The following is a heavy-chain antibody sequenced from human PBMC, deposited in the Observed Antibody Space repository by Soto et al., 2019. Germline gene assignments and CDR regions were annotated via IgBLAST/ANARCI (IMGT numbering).Heavy chain of an antibody. J-gene: IGHJ4*02. CDR1: GGSISSYF. D-gene: IGHD6-13*01. Sequence: LSLTCTVSGGSISSYFYIWVRQPPGKGLEWIGSVYYTGTTDYNPSLKSRVTISVDTSKTQFSLNLRSVTAAGTAVYYCARDLAAVPRAFDYWGRGTLVTVSS. CDR3: ARDLAAVPRAFDY. CDR2: VYYTGTT. V-gene: IGHV4-59*01.